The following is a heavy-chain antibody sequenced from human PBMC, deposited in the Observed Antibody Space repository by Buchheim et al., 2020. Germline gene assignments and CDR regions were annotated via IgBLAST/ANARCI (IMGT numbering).Heavy chain of an antibody. D-gene: IGHD3-10*01. CDR1: GFTFSSYG. CDR2: IWYDGSNK. CDR3: ARGEGLNMVRGVPVEY. J-gene: IGHJ4*02. Sequence: QVQLVESGGGVVQPGRSLRLSCATSGFTFSSYGMHWVRQAPGKGLEWVAVIWYDGSNKNYADSVRGRFTISRDNTKNTLYLQMNSLRAEDTAVYYCARGEGLNMVRGVPVEYWGQGTL. V-gene: IGHV3-33*01.